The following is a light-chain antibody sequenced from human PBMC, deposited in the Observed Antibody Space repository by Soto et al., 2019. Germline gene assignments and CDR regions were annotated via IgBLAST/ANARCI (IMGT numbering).Light chain of an antibody. V-gene: IGLV2-14*03. CDR3: TSYTISSTLV. CDR1: SGDIGRYDY. CDR2: DVT. J-gene: IGLJ3*02. Sequence: QSVLTQPASVSGSPGQSITISCTGTSGDIGRYDYVSWYQQHPGKPPKLMIFDVTNRPSGVSNRFSAAKSGNTASLTISGLQAEDEADYYCTSYTISSTLVFGGGTKLTVL.